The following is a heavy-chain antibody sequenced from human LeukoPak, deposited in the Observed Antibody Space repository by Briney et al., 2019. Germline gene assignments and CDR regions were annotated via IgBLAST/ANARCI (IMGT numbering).Heavy chain of an antibody. CDR1: GFTFSSSW. V-gene: IGHV3-7*01. CDR3: ARPSCGGGTCYEF. Sequence: GGSLRLSCAASGFTFSSSWMSWLRQAQGKGLEWVTNIGQGGGGKYYVDSVKGRFTISRDNAKNSLYLQMNSLRAEDTAVYYCARPSCGGGTCYEFWGQGTLVTVS. D-gene: IGHD2-15*01. CDR2: IGQGGGGK. J-gene: IGHJ4*02.